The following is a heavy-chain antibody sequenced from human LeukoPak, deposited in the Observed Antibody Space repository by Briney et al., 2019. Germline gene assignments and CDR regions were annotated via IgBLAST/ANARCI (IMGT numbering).Heavy chain of an antibody. CDR2: IKKDGSEK. D-gene: IGHD3-10*01. CDR3: AKYAHGSGTSFDP. Sequence: GGSLRLSCAASGFCFSDYWMSWVRQAPGKGLEWVCNIKKDGSEKHYVDSVKGRFTISRDNAKNSVYLQMSSLRAEDTAVYHCAKYAHGSGTSFDPWGQGTLVTVSS. CDR1: GFCFSDYW. J-gene: IGHJ5*02. V-gene: IGHV3-7*01.